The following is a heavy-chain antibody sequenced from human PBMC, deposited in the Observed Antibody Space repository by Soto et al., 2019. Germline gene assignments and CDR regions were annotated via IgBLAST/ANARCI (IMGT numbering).Heavy chain of an antibody. CDR3: ARQGITMIVVDYYYYYYGMDV. Sequence: SETLSLTCTVSGGSISSSSYYWGWIRQPPGKGLEWIGSIYYSGSTYYNPSLKSRVTISVDTSKNQFSLKLSSVTAADTAVYYCARQGITMIVVDYYYYYYGMDVWGQGTTVTVSS. CDR1: GGSISSSSYY. CDR2: IYYSGST. J-gene: IGHJ6*02. D-gene: IGHD3-22*01. V-gene: IGHV4-39*01.